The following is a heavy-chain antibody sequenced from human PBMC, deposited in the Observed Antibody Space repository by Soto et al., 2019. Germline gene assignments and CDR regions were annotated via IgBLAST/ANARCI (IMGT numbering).Heavy chain of an antibody. CDR1: GGSFSGYY. Sequence: PSETLSLTCAVYGGSFSGYYWSWIRQPPGKGLEWIGEINHSGSTNYNPSLKSRVTISVDTSKNQFSLKLSSVTAADTAVYYCARATIFGVVKRWYFDYWGQGTLVTVSS. CDR2: INHSGST. D-gene: IGHD3-3*01. V-gene: IGHV4-34*01. J-gene: IGHJ4*02. CDR3: ARATIFGVVKRWYFDY.